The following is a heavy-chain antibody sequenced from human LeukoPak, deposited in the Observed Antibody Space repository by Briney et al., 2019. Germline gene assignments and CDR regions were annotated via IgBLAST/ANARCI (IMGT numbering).Heavy chain of an antibody. D-gene: IGHD2-15*01. CDR2: IIPIFGTA. CDR3: ARVPRGSFPFDY. Sequence: SVKVSCKASGGTFNNYAISWVRQAPGQGLEWMGGIIPIFGTAKHAQKLQGRVTITADGSTSTAYMELSSLRSEDTAVYYCARVPRGSFPFDYWGQGTLVTVSS. J-gene: IGHJ4*02. CDR1: GGTFNNYA. V-gene: IGHV1-69*13.